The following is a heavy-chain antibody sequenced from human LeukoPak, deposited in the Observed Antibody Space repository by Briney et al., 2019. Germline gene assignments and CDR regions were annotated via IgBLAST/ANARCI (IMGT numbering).Heavy chain of an antibody. D-gene: IGHD3-9*01. CDR3: ARRPYKYYDILTGSYRSEFEY. CDR1: GYTFTNYH. Sequence: ASVKVSCKASGYTFTNYHINWVRQATGQGLEWMGWMNPNSGNTGYAQKFQGRVTMTRNTSISTAYMELSSLRSEDTAVYYCARRPYKYYDILTGSYRSEFEYWGQGTLVTVSS. V-gene: IGHV1-8*01. CDR2: MNPNSGNT. J-gene: IGHJ4*02.